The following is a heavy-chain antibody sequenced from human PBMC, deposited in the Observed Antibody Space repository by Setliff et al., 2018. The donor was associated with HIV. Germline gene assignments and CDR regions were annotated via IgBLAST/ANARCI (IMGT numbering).Heavy chain of an antibody. Sequence: GASVKVSCKASAYPFTSYGITWVRQAPGQGLQWMGWISTYNGNTNYAQKFQGRVTMTTDTSTSTVYMELRSLRSDDTAVYYCAREYDFFDYWGQGTLVTVSS. CDR2: ISTYNGNT. CDR1: AYPFTSYG. D-gene: IGHD3-3*01. J-gene: IGHJ4*02. CDR3: AREYDFFDY. V-gene: IGHV1-18*01.